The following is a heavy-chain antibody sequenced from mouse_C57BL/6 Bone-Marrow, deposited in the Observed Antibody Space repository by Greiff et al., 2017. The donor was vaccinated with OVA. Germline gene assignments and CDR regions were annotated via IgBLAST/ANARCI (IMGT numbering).Heavy chain of an antibody. CDR1: GYSITSGSY. Sequence: DVQLQESGPGLVKPSQSLSLTCSVTGYSITSGSYWNWIRQFPGNKLEWMGYISYDGSNNSNPSLKNRISITRDTSKNQFFLKVNSVTTEDTATYYCARAGNYRDFDVWGTGTTVTVSS. CDR2: ISYDGSN. D-gene: IGHD2-1*01. J-gene: IGHJ1*03. CDR3: ARAGNYRDFDV. V-gene: IGHV3-6*01.